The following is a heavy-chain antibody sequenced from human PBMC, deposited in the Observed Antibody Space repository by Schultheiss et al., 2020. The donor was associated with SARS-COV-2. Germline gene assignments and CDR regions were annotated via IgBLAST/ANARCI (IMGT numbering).Heavy chain of an antibody. CDR2: IRYDGSNK. V-gene: IGHV3-30*02. D-gene: IGHD5-18*01. J-gene: IGHJ4*02. Sequence: GGSLRLSCAASGFTFSSYGMHWVRQAPGKGLEWVAFIRYDGSNKYYADSVKGRFTISRDNAKNSLYLQMNSLRAEDTALYYCAKDWGYSYGSSFDYWGQGTLVTVSS. CDR1: GFTFSSYG. CDR3: AKDWGYSYGSSFDY.